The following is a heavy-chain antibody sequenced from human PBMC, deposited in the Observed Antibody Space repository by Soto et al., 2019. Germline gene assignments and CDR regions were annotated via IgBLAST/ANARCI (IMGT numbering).Heavy chain of an antibody. CDR2: ISSSSTYI. CDR1: GFTFSTYS. CDR3: LIAVAGSFAPDY. J-gene: IGHJ4*02. V-gene: IGHV3-21*01. D-gene: IGHD6-19*01. Sequence: GSLRLSCAASGFTFSTYSMNWDRQAPGKGLEWVSYISSSSTYIYYADSVKGRFTISRDNAKNSLYLQMNSLRAEDTAVYYCLIAVAGSFAPDYWGQGTLVTVSS.